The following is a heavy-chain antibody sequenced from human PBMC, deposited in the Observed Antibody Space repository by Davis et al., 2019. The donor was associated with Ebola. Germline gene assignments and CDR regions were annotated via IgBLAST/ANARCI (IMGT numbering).Heavy chain of an antibody. CDR1: GGTFSSYA. V-gene: IGHV1-69*06. CDR3: ARVVTVGIDAFDI. Sequence: SVKVSCKASGGTFSSYAISWVRQAPGQGLEWMGGIIPIFGTANYAQKFQGRVTITADKSTSTAYMELSSLRSEDTAVYYCARVVTVGIDAFDIWGQGTMVTVSS. J-gene: IGHJ3*02. D-gene: IGHD4-23*01. CDR2: IIPIFGTA.